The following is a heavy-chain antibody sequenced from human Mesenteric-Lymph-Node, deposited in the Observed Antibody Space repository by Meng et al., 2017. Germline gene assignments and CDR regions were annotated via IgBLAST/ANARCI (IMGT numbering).Heavy chain of an antibody. D-gene: IGHD2-2*01. CDR3: ARAGRIHSSSSSSNSGMDV. CDR2: INHSGST. Sequence: SETLSLTCAVYGGSFSGYYWSWIRQPPGKGLEWIGEINHSGSTNYNPSLKSRVTISVDTSKNQFSLKLSSVTAADTAVYYCARAGRIHSSSSSSNSGMDVWGQGTTVTVSS. J-gene: IGHJ6*02. CDR1: GGSFSGYY. V-gene: IGHV4-34*01.